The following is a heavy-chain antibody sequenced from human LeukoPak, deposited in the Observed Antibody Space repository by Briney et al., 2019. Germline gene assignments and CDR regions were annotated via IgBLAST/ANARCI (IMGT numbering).Heavy chain of an antibody. Sequence: GGSLRLSCAASGFTFDDYAMHWVRQAPGKGLEWVSVMYSGGSTYYADSVKGRFTISRDNSKNTLYLQMNSLRAEDTAVYYCARDSSGWFGDPDAFDIWGQGTMVTVSS. V-gene: IGHV3-53*01. CDR3: ARDSSGWFGDPDAFDI. CDR2: MYSGGST. D-gene: IGHD6-19*01. J-gene: IGHJ3*02. CDR1: GFTFDDYA.